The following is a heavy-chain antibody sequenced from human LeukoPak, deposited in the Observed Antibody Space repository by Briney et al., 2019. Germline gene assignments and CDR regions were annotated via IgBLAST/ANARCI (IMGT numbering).Heavy chain of an antibody. CDR3: TRDPSSPGRFDY. CDR2: INTDGSST. J-gene: IGHJ4*02. V-gene: IGHV3-74*01. CDR1: GFTFSSYW. Sequence: GGSLRLSCAASGFTFSSYWMHWVRQAPGKGLVWVSRINTDGSSTNYADSVKGRFTISRDNAKNTLYLQMNSLRDQDTALYYCTRDPSSPGRFDYWGQGTLVTVSS.